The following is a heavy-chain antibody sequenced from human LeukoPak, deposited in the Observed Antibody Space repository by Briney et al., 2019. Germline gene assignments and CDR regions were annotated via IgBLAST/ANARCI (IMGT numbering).Heavy chain of an antibody. CDR1: GFTFSSYS. Sequence: PGGSLRLSCAASGFTFSSYSMTWVRQAPGKGLEWVSSISSSSSYIYYADSVKGRFTISRDNAKNSLYLQMNSLRAEDTAVYYCAREFSEGYCSGGSCYSHYYGMDVWGQGTTVTVSS. J-gene: IGHJ6*02. CDR2: ISSSSSYI. D-gene: IGHD2-15*01. CDR3: AREFSEGYCSGGSCYSHYYGMDV. V-gene: IGHV3-21*01.